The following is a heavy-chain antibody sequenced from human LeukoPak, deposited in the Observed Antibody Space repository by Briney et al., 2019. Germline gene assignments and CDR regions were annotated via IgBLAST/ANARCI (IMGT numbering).Heavy chain of an antibody. Sequence: GGSLRLSCAASGFTFSSYAMSWVRQAPGKGLEWVSAISGSGGSTYYADSVKGRFTISRDNSKNTLYLQMNSLRAEDTAVYYCAKTDLWTMVRGVLFDYWGQGTLVTVSS. D-gene: IGHD3-10*01. J-gene: IGHJ4*02. V-gene: IGHV3-23*01. CDR3: AKTDLWTMVRGVLFDY. CDR1: GFTFSSYA. CDR2: ISGSGGST.